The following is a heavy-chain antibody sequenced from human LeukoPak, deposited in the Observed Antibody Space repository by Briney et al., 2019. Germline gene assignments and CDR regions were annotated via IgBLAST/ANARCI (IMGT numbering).Heavy chain of an antibody. CDR1: GGSNSSSSYY. D-gene: IGHD6-13*01. Sequence: SETLSLTCTVSGGSNSSSSYYWGWIRQPPGKGLEWIGSIYYSGSTYYNPSLKSRVTISVDTSKNQFSLKLSSVTAADTAVYYCARRGSSSWRPIGWFDPWGQGTPVTVSS. CDR3: ARRGSSSWRPIGWFDP. CDR2: IYYSGST. V-gene: IGHV4-39*01. J-gene: IGHJ5*02.